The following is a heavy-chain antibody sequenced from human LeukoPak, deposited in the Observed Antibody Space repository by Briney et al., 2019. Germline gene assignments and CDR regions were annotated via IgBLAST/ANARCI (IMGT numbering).Heavy chain of an antibody. CDR1: GITFSSYA. CDR2: ISGSGGST. CDR3: AKDRRSAVDY. V-gene: IGHV3-23*01. Sequence: PGGSLRLSCAASGITFSSYAMSWVRQAPGKRPEWVSAISGSGGSTYYGDSVKGRFTISRDNSKNTLYLQMNSLRAEDTAVYYCAKDRRSAVDYWGQGTLVTVSS. J-gene: IGHJ4*02. D-gene: IGHD6-19*01.